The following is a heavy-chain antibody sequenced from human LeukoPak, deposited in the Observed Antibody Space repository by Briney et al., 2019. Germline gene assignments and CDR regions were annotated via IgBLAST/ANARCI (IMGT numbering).Heavy chain of an antibody. CDR3: VPSGNLVYYFDY. CDR1: GYTFTGYY. D-gene: IGHD1-14*01. V-gene: IGHV1-2*02. J-gene: IGHJ4*02. Sequence: ASVKVSCKASGYTFTGYYMHWVRQAPGQGFEWMGWINPNSGVTNYAQKFQGRVTMTRDTSISTAYMGLSRLRSDDTAVYYCVPSGNLVYYFDYWGQGTLVTVSS. CDR2: INPNSGVT.